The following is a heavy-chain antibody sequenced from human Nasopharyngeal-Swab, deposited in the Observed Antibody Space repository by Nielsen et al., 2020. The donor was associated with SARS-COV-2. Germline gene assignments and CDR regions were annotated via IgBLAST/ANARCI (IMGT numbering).Heavy chain of an antibody. J-gene: IGHJ4*02. Sequence: WIRQPPGKGLEWVSSISSSSSYIYYADSVKGRFTISRDNAKNSLYLQMSSLRAEDTAVYYCARDEGKGRYYGSGSPTLDYWGQGTLVTVSS. CDR3: ARDEGKGRYYGSGSPTLDY. V-gene: IGHV3-21*01. CDR2: ISSSSSYI. D-gene: IGHD3-10*01.